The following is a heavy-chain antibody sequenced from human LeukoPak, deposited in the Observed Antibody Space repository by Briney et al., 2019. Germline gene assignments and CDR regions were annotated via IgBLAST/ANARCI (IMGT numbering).Heavy chain of an antibody. CDR1: GYTFTRYD. CDR2: MNPNTGNT. Sequence: ASVKASCKASGYTFTRYDINWVRQATGQGLEWMGWMNPNTGNTGYAQKFQGRVTMTRNSSIVTAYMELSSLRSEDTAVYFCARGMDSGFWGQGTLVTVSS. D-gene: IGHD3-22*01. V-gene: IGHV1-8*01. CDR3: ARGMDSGF. J-gene: IGHJ4*02.